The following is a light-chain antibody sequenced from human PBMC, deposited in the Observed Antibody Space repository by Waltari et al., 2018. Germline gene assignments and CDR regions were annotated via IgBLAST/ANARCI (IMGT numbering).Light chain of an antibody. CDR1: TIESKL. CDR3: QVWDANNDPGV. V-gene: IGLV3-21*01. J-gene: IGLJ1*01. CDR2: YDS. Sequence: SYLLTQPPSVSVAPGETATITCVGNTIESKLATWYRQRPGQAPVLVISYDSDRPSGSPERFSGSNSGNTATLTISRVEAGDEADYYCQVWDANNDPGVFGTGTEVTVL.